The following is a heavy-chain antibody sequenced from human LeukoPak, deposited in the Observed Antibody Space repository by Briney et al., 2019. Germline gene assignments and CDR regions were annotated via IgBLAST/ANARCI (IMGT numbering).Heavy chain of an antibody. CDR2: IGRSGTTI. CDR3: ARSGKIYFDWLLDY. J-gene: IGHJ4*02. Sequence: PGGSLRLSCAASGFTFSDYYMSWIRQVPGKGLERVSYIGRSGTTIHYADSVKGRFTISWDNAKKSLYLQMNSLRAEDTAVYYCARSGKIYFDWLLDYWGQGTLVTVSS. D-gene: IGHD3-9*01. CDR1: GFTFSDYY. V-gene: IGHV3-11*04.